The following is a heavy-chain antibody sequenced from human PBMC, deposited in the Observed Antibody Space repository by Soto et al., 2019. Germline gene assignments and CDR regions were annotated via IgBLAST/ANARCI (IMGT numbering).Heavy chain of an antibody. J-gene: IGHJ4*01. CDR3: EGEIRAWNPYGMDY. V-gene: IGHV4-31*03. CDR2: IYYSGST. Sequence: PSETLSLTCTVSGGSISSGGYYWSWIRQHPGKGLEWIGYIYYSGSTYYNPSLKSRVTISVDTSKNQLYLKLSSVTAADTAVYYCEGEIRAWNPYGMDYWGHGTLVTASS. D-gene: IGHD3-10*01. CDR1: GGSISSGGYY.